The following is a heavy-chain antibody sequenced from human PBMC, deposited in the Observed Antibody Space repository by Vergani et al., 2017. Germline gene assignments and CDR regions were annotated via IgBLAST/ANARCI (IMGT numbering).Heavy chain of an antibody. J-gene: IGHJ4*02. Sequence: EVQLVESGGGLVKPGGSLSLSCAASGFTFSRYSMNWVRQAPGKGLEWVSGIGWNSGSIVCADSVKGRFTISRDNAKHSLYLQMNSLRADDTALYYCAKDSSHYDCRGLVHYWGQGTLVTVSS. CDR3: AKDSSHYDCRGLVHY. D-gene: IGHD3-3*01. CDR2: IGWNSGSI. CDR1: GFTFSRYS. V-gene: IGHV3-9*01.